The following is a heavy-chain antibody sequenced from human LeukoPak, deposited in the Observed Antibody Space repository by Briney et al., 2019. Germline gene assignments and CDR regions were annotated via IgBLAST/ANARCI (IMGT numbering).Heavy chain of an antibody. D-gene: IGHD2-21*02. CDR1: GFTFSGSA. CDR2: IRSKANSYAT. V-gene: IGHV3-73*01. CDR3: TPYCGGDCYPSP. J-gene: IGHJ5*02. Sequence: GGSLRLSCAASGFTFSGSAMHWVRQASGKGLEWVGRIRSKANSYATAYAASVKGRFTISRDDSKNTAYLQMNSLKTEDTAVYYCTPYCGGDCYPSPWGQGTLVTVSS.